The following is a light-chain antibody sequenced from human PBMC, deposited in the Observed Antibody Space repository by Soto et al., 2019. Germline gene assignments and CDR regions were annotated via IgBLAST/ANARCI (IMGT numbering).Light chain of an antibody. CDR3: QEYNSYSPFT. J-gene: IGKJ2*01. CDR1: QSITTW. Sequence: DIQMTQSPSTLSASVGDRVTITCRPSQSITTWLAWYQQKPGKAPKLLIYDASNLENGVPSRFSGSGSGTEFTLTISSLQPDDSATYYCQEYNSYSPFTFGQGTKVAIK. CDR2: DAS. V-gene: IGKV1-5*01.